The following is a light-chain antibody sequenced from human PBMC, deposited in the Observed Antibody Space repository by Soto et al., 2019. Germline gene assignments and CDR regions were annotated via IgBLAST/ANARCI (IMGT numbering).Light chain of an antibody. CDR1: KLGDKY. CDR2: QDS. V-gene: IGLV3-1*01. CDR3: QAWDSSTVGV. Sequence: SYELTQPPSVSVSPGQTASITCSGAKLGDKYACWYQQKPGQSPVLVIYQDSKRPSGIPERFSGSNSGNTATLTISGTQAMDEADYYCQAWDSSTVGVFGTGTKLTVL. J-gene: IGLJ1*01.